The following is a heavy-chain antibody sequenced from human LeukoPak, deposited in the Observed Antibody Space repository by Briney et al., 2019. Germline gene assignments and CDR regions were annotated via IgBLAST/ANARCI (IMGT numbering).Heavy chain of an antibody. CDR1: GFTFSSYS. CDR3: ARDRMCDI. J-gene: IGHJ3*02. V-gene: IGHV3-48*01. CDR2: ISSSSSTI. Sequence: GGSLRLSCAASGFTFSSYSMNWVRQAPGKGLEWVSYISSSSSTISYADSVKGRFTISRDNAKNSLYLQMNSLRAEDTAVYYCARDRMCDIWGQGAMVTVSS.